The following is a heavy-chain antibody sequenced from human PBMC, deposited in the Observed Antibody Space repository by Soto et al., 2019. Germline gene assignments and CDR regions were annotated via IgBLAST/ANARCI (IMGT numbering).Heavy chain of an antibody. D-gene: IGHD4-17*01. CDR1: GFTFDDYA. V-gene: IGHV3-9*01. J-gene: IGHJ4*02. CDR2: ISWNSGSI. Sequence: GGSLRLSCAASGFTFDDYAMHWVRQAPGKGLEWVSGISWNSGSIGHADSVNGRFTISRDNAKYSLYVQMNSLSAADTALYYCAKDISIGYGDYGGSTWEYFDYWGQGTLVTVSS. CDR3: AKDISIGYGDYGGSTWEYFDY.